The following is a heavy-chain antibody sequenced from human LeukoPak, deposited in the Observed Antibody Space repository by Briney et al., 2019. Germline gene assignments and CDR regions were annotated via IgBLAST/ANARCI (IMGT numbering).Heavy chain of an antibody. D-gene: IGHD3-22*01. CDR1: GITLSNYG. V-gene: IGHV3-23*01. CDR3: AKRGVVIRVILVGFHKEAYYFDS. J-gene: IGHJ4*02. CDR2: ISGSGGGT. Sequence: GGSLRLSCAVSGITLSNYGMSWVRQAPGKGLEWVAGISGSGGGTNYADSVQGRFTLSRDNPKNTLYLQMNGLRAEDTAVYFCAKRGVVIRVILVGFHKEAYYFDSWGQGALVTVSS.